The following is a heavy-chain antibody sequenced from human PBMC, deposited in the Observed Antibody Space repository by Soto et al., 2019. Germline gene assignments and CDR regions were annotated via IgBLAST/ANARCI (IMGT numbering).Heavy chain of an antibody. D-gene: IGHD7-27*01. J-gene: IGHJ6*03. Sequence: EVQLVESGGGLVQPGGSLRLSCVTSGFILSDCAMNWVRQAPGKGLEWISYISSSISVIDYADSVKGRFTVSRDNARNSLYLQMNSLRAEDTAVYYCARDLSWGSNWYYYMDVWGKGTTVTVSS. CDR3: ARDLSWGSNWYYYMDV. CDR2: ISSSISVI. CDR1: GFILSDCA. V-gene: IGHV3-48*01.